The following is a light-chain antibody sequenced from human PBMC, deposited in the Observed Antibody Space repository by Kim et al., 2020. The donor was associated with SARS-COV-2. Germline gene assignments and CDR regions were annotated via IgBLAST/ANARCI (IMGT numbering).Light chain of an antibody. J-gene: IGLJ2*01. CDR3: AAWDDSLNGL. CDR2: GNS. Sequence: QSVLTQPPSASGTPGQRVTISCSGSNSNIGSYGVNWYQQLPGTAPKLLIYGNSLRPSGVPDRFSGSKSGTSASLAISGLQSEDEGDYYCAAWDDSLNGLFGGGTQLTVL. CDR1: NSNIGSYG. V-gene: IGLV1-44*01.